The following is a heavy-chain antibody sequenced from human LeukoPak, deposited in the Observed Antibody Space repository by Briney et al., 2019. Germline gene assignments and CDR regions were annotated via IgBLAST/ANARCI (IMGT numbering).Heavy chain of an antibody. D-gene: IGHD2-2*01. Sequence: GGSLRLSCAASGFTFSSHMMHWVRQAPAKGLEWVAVISYDGRKKYYGDSVKGRFTISRDNSKNTLYLQMNSLRAEDTAVYYCAKSEDIVVVPAAGFDPWGQGTLVTVSS. CDR3: AKSEDIVVVPAAGFDP. CDR2: ISYDGRKK. V-gene: IGHV3-30*18. CDR1: GFTFSSHM. J-gene: IGHJ5*02.